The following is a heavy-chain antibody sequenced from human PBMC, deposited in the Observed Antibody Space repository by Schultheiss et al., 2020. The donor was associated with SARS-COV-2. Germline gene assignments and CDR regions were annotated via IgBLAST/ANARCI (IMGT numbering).Heavy chain of an antibody. CDR3: ARDTAWNDLDY. Sequence: GGSLRLSCAASGFTFSSYAMHWVRQAPGKGLEWVSYISSSGSTIYYADSVKGRFTMSVDTSKNQFSLKLSSVTAADTAVYYCARDTAWNDLDYWGQGTLVTVSS. V-gene: IGHV3-48*01. CDR1: GFTFSSYA. CDR2: ISSSGSTI. D-gene: IGHD1-1*01. J-gene: IGHJ4*02.